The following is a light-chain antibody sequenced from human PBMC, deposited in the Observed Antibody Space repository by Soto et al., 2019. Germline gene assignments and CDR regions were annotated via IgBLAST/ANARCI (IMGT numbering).Light chain of an antibody. CDR1: QSVSSY. CDR3: YHRCDWLT. J-gene: IGKJ4*01. V-gene: IGKV3-11*01. Sequence: EIVLTQSPATLSLSPGERATLSCRASQSVSSYLASYQQKPGQAPRILMYDASNRATGIPARGSGCGSGIDLTLTIRGLEHDDFAFYYYYHRCDWLTFGGGTKVEIK. CDR2: DAS.